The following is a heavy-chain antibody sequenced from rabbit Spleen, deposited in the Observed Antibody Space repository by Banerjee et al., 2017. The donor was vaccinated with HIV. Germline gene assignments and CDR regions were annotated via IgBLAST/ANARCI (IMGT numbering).Heavy chain of an antibody. CDR2: IDGRFGST. CDR1: GIDFSSGHD. V-gene: IGHV1S40*01. D-gene: IGHD6-1*01. Sequence: QSLEESGGDPVQPGAPPTPPRTPPGIDFSSGHDAHWVRPAPGKGLEWIASIDGRFGSTYYASWAKGRFTISKTSSTTVTLQMTSLTGADTATYFCARDLTAATIGLVYALNLWGPGTLVTVS. J-gene: IGHJ4*01. CDR3: ARDLTAATIGLVYALNL.